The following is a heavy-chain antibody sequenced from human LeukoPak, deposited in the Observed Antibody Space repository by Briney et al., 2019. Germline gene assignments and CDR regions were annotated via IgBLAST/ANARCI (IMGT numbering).Heavy chain of an antibody. CDR3: ACRGLVGATGAFDI. CDR2: ISGDGGST. CDR1: GFTFDDYA. Sequence: PGGSLRLSCAASGFTFDDYAMHWVRQAPGKGLEWVSLISGDGGSTYYADSVKGRFTISRGNSKNSLYLQMNSLRTEDTALYYCACRGLVGATGAFDIWGQGTMVTVSS. J-gene: IGHJ3*02. V-gene: IGHV3-43*02. D-gene: IGHD1-26*01.